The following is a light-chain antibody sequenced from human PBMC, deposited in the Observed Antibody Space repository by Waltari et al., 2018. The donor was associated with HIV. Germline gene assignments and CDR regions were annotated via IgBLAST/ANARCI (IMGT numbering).Light chain of an antibody. Sequence: DIQMTQSPSSLSASVGDRVTITCRASLTITTYLNWYQQRPGKAPKLLIYAASNLQSGVPSRFSGGGSGTTFTLTISSLKPEDSATYYCQQSYTTPWTFGQGTKVEIK. V-gene: IGKV1-39*01. J-gene: IGKJ1*01. CDR3: QQSYTTPWT. CDR1: LTITTY. CDR2: AAS.